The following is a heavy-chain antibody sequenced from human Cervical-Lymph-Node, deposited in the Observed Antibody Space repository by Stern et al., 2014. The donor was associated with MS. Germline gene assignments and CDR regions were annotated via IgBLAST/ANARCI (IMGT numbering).Heavy chain of an antibody. Sequence: QMKLVQSGAEVKKPGSSVKVSCKASGGTFSNYAINWVRQAPGQGLEWMGGIIPIFGRPNYAQKFQGRVTITADESTSTAYMELSSLRSDDTAVYYCARGWSYDVLTGYSYWGQGTLVTVSS. J-gene: IGHJ4*02. V-gene: IGHV1-69*01. D-gene: IGHD3-9*01. CDR3: ARGWSYDVLTGYSY. CDR2: IIPIFGRP. CDR1: GGTFSNYA.